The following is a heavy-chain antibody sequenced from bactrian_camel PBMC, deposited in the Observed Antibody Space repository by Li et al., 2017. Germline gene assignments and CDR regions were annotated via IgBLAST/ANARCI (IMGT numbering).Heavy chain of an antibody. V-gene: IGHV3S53*01. CDR3: AAGPALWTAYCSTKTTDFVY. CDR1: GLTISTKC. CDR2: ISSGDET. Sequence: QLVESGGGSVQPGGSLRLSCAASGLTISTKCMGWFRQAPGKEREGVAGISSGDETCYADSVTSRFTISQNNAKNTLYLQMDNLKPEDTAMYYCAAGPALWTAYCSTKTTDFVYWGQGTQVTVS. J-gene: IGHJ6*01. D-gene: IGHD3*01.